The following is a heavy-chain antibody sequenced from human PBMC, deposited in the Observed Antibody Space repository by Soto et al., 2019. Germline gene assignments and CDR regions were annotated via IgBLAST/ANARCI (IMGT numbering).Heavy chain of an antibody. J-gene: IGHJ4*02. D-gene: IGHD3-22*01. V-gene: IGHV3-23*01. Sequence: GGSLRLSCAASGFTFSSYAMSWVRQAPGEGLEWVSAISGSGGSTYYADSVKGRFTISRDNSKNTLYLQMNSLRAEDTAVYYCAKAIRSGYPVTLLDYWGQGTLVTVSS. CDR3: AKAIRSGYPVTLLDY. CDR2: ISGSGGST. CDR1: GFTFSSYA.